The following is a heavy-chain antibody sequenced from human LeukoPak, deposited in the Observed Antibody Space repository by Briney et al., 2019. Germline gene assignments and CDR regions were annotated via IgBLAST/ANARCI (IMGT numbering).Heavy chain of an antibody. Sequence: SETLSLTCAVFGGSFSNFYWTWIRQPPGKGLEWIGEINHSGSTNYNPSLKSRVTISVDTSKNQFSLKLSSVTAADTAVYYCARDYDYYDSSGYYNYFDYWGQGTLVTVSS. V-gene: IGHV4-34*01. D-gene: IGHD3-22*01. CDR1: GGSFSNFY. J-gene: IGHJ4*02. CDR3: ARDYDYYDSSGYYNYFDY. CDR2: INHSGST.